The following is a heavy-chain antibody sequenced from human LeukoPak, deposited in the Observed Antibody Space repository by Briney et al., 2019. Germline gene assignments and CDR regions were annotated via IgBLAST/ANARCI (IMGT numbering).Heavy chain of an antibody. Sequence: ASVKVSCKASGYTFTSHGISWVRQAPGQGLEWMGWISAYNGNTNYAQKLQGRVTMTTDTSTSTAYMELRSLRSDDTAVYYCAREPHVVRGVISDNWFDPWGQGTLVTVSS. CDR1: GYTFTSHG. J-gene: IGHJ5*02. CDR2: ISAYNGNT. D-gene: IGHD3-10*01. CDR3: AREPHVVRGVISDNWFDP. V-gene: IGHV1-18*01.